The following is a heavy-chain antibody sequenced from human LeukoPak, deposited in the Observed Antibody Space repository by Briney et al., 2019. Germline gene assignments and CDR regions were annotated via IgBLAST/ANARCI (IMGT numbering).Heavy chain of an antibody. J-gene: IGHJ2*01. V-gene: IGHV4-59*01. CDR3: ARGIRYFDWSESHWYFDL. D-gene: IGHD3-9*01. Sequence: PSETLSLTCTVSGGSISSYYWSWIRQPPGKGLEWIGYIYYSGSTNYNPSLKSRVTISVDTSKNQFSLKLSSVTAADTAVYYCARGIRYFDWSESHWYFDLWGRGTLVTVSS. CDR2: IYYSGST. CDR1: GGSISSYY.